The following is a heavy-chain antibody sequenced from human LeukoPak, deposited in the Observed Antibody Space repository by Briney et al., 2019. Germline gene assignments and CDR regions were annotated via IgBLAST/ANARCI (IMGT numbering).Heavy chain of an antibody. D-gene: IGHD2-15*01. J-gene: IGHJ3*02. V-gene: IGHV3-7*01. CDR3: ARGYSRAAFDI. CDR2: IKSDGGET. CDR1: GFTFSSYW. Sequence: GGSLRLSCAASGFTFSSYWMSWVRQAPGKGLERVANIKSDGGETYYMDSVKGRFTISRDNAKNSVYLHMNSLRAEDTALYYCARGYSRAAFDIWGQGTMVTVSS.